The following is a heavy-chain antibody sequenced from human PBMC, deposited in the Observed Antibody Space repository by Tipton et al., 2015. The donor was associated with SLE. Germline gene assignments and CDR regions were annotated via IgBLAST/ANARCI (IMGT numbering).Heavy chain of an antibody. D-gene: IGHD3-3*01. CDR3: AGPAIWSGYSYGMDV. J-gene: IGHJ6*02. Sequence: QLVQSGAEVKKPGASVKVSCKASGYTFTSYYMHWVRQAPGQGLEWMGWISAYNGNTNYAQKLQGRVTMTTDTSTSTAYMELRSLRSDDTAVYYCAGPAIWSGYSYGMDVWGQGTTVTVSS. CDR1: GYTFTSYY. CDR2: ISAYNGNT. V-gene: IGHV1-18*04.